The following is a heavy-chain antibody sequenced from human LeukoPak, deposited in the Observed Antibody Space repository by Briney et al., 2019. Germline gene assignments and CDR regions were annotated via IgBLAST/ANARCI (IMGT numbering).Heavy chain of an antibody. CDR3: AKAPSAAAHPRYFDY. V-gene: IGHV3-23*01. J-gene: IGHJ4*02. Sequence: GGSLRLSCAASGFTFSSYATSWVRQAPGKGLEWVSAISGSGGSTYYADSVKGRFTISRDNSKNTLYLQMNSLRAEDTAVYYCAKAPSAAAHPRYFDYWGQGTLVTVSS. D-gene: IGHD6-13*01. CDR2: ISGSGGST. CDR1: GFTFSSYA.